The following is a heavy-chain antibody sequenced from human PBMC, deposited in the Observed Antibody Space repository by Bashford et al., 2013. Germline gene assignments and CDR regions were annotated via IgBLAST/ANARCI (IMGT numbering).Heavy chain of an antibody. CDR3: ARSKKRRHFFDY. CDR1: GGSISTDGYY. V-gene: IGHV4-30-4*08. Sequence: RPLLYSSETLSLTCTVSGGSISTDGYYWSWIRQHPGKGLEWIGYIYYSGSTYYNPSLKSRVTISVDTSKNQFSLKLSSVTAADTAVYYCARSKKRRHFFDYWGQGTLVTVSS. CDR2: IYYSGST. J-gene: IGHJ4*02.